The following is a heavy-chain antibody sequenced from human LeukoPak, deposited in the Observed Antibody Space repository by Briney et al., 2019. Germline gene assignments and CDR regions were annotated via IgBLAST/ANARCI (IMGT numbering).Heavy chain of an antibody. CDR2: IYYSGST. CDR3: ARVRCGGDCYPAPDAFDI. J-gene: IGHJ3*02. V-gene: IGHV4-59*01. Sequence: PSETLSLTCTVSGGSISSYYWSWIRQPPGKGLEWIGYIYYSGSTNYNPSLKSRVTISVDTSKNQFSLKLSSVTAADTAVYYCARVRCGGDCYPAPDAFDIWGQGAMVTVSS. D-gene: IGHD2-21*02. CDR1: GGSISSYY.